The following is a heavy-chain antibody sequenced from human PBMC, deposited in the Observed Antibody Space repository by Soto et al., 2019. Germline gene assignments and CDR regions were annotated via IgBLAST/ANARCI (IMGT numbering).Heavy chain of an antibody. J-gene: IGHJ6*02. CDR1: GDSISSDYYH. CDR3: AREKDGGASLDV. CDR2: IHHSGSI. Sequence: SETLSLTCTVSGDSISSDYYHWTWIRQSPGKGLEWTGYIHHSGSILYNPSLKSRVTISVDTSKNQFSLHLTSVTAADTAVYFCAREKDGGASLDVWGQGTTVTVSS. V-gene: IGHV4-30-4*08.